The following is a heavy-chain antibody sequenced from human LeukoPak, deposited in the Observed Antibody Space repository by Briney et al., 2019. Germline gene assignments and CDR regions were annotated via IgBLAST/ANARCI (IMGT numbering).Heavy chain of an antibody. V-gene: IGHV4-38-2*02. CDR3: ASQGWSSTMVRGVNYYYYYMDV. D-gene: IGHD3-10*01. CDR1: GYSINSGYY. Sequence: SETLSLTCTVSGYSINSGYYWGWIRQPPGKGLEWIAIIYHSGSTYYNPSLKSRVTISVDTSKDQFSLKLSSVTAADTAVYYCASQGWSSTMVRGVNYYYYYMDVWGKGTTVTISS. CDR2: IYHSGST. J-gene: IGHJ6*03.